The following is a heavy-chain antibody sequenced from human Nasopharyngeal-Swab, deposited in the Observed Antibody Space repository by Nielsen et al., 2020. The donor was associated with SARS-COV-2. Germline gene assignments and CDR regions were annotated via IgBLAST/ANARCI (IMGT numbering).Heavy chain of an antibody. CDR2: IKSKTDGGAT. Sequence: GESLKISCADSGLTFRNAWMNWVRQVPGRGLEWVGRIKSKTDGGATDYAAPVKGRFSISRDDSKNTIYVQMNSLKTEDTAVYYCTTYYGDSHSYFYYHAMDVWGQGTTVTVSS. V-gene: IGHV3-15*01. CDR3: TTYYGDSHSYFYYHAMDV. J-gene: IGHJ6*02. CDR1: GLTFRNAW. D-gene: IGHD4-17*01.